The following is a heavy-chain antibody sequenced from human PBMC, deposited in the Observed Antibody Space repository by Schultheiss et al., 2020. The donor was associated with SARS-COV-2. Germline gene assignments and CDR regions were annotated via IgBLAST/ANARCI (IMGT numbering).Heavy chain of an antibody. CDR2: ISYDGSNK. J-gene: IGHJ3*02. Sequence: GESLKISCAASGFTFSSYGMHWVRQAPGKGLEWVAVISYDGSNKYYADSVKGRFTISRDNSKNTLYLQMNSLRAEDTAVYYCARGDMIVVDLNAFDIWGQGTMVTVSS. V-gene: IGHV3-30*03. D-gene: IGHD3-22*01. CDR1: GFTFSSYG. CDR3: ARGDMIVVDLNAFDI.